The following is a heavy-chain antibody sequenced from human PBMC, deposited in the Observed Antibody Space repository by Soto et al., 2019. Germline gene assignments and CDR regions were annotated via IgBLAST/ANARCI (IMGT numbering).Heavy chain of an antibody. CDR3: ARGGMSCYNWFDP. Sequence: QVQLQQWGAGLLKPSETLSLTCAVYGGSFSGYYWSWIRQPPGKGLEWIGEINHSGSTNYNPSLKSRVTISVDTSKNQFSLKLSSVTAADTAVYYCARGGMSCYNWFDPWGQGTLVTVSS. CDR2: INHSGST. D-gene: IGHD6-13*01. J-gene: IGHJ5*02. V-gene: IGHV4-34*01. CDR1: GGSFSGYY.